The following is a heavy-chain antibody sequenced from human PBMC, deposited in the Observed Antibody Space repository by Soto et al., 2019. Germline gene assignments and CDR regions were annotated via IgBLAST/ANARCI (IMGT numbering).Heavy chain of an antibody. V-gene: IGHV3-74*01. CDR2: INGDGTHR. J-gene: IGHJ4*02. CDR1: GFTFNKYW. D-gene: IGHD3-16*01. Sequence: EVQLVESGGGLVQPGGSLRLSCATSGFTFNKYWIHWVRQAPGEGLVWVSRINGDGTHRDYAESVRGRFSISRDFAQSTVFLQMNSLKDEDTAVDYCARLGFVGEGDFWGQGIQVSVSS. CDR3: ARLGFVGEGDF.